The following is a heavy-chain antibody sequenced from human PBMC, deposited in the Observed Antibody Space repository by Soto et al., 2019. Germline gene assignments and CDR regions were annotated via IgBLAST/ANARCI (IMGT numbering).Heavy chain of an antibody. V-gene: IGHV2-5*02. D-gene: IGHD3-16*01. CDR1: GFSLSTAGKS. J-gene: IGHJ4*02. Sequence: QITLKESGPTLVKPTQTLTLTCTFSGFSLSTAGKSVAWIRQPPGKALEWLSVIYWDDDKRYSPSLKSRLTIAKDTSKNQAAQKMTNTNPLDTGTQYRTHRRGDEDYFPYWGQGTLVSVSS. CDR3: THRRGDEDYFPY. CDR2: IYWDDDK.